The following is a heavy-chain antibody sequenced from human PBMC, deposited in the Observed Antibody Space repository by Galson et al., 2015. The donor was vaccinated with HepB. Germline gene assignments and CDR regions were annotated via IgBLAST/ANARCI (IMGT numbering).Heavy chain of an antibody. V-gene: IGHV1-2*05. CDR3: ARGPLPGSSQRLFDY. Sequence: SVKVSCKASGYTFTGYYMHWVRQAPGQGLEWVGRINPNSGGTNYAQKFQGRVTMTRDTSISTAYMELSRLRSDDTVVYYCARGPLPGSSQRLFDYWGQGTLVTVSS. CDR1: GYTFTGYY. J-gene: IGHJ4*02. CDR2: INPNSGGT. D-gene: IGHD3-10*01.